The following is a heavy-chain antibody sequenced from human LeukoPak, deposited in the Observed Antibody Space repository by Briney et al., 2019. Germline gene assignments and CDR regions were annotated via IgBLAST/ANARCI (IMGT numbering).Heavy chain of an antibody. CDR2: ISGSGGST. J-gene: IGHJ4*02. V-gene: IGHV3-23*01. D-gene: IGHD3-10*01. CDR3: TTYLGELLGY. Sequence: GGSLRLSCAASGFTFSSYAMSWVRQAPGKGLEWVSAISGSGGSTYYADSVKGRFTISRDNSKNTLYLQMNSLKTEDTAVYYCTTYLGELLGYWGQGTLVTVSS. CDR1: GFTFSSYA.